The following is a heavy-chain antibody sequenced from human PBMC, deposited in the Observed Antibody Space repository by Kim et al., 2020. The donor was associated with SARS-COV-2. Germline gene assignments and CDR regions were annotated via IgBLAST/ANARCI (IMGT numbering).Heavy chain of an antibody. CDR2: ISYDGSNK. D-gene: IGHD6-13*01. V-gene: IGHV3-33*05. CDR3: ARERAAAGSFDY. J-gene: IGHJ4*02. CDR1: GFTFSSYG. Sequence: GGSLRLSCAASGFTFSSYGMHGVRQAPGKGLEWVAVISYDGSNKYYADSVKGRFTISRDNSKNTLYLQMNSLRAEDTAVYYCARERAAAGSFDYWGQGTL.